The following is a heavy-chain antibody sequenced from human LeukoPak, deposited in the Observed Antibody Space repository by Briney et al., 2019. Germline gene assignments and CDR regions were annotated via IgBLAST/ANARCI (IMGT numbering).Heavy chain of an antibody. CDR3: ANLKPPAPDGLDI. D-gene: IGHD1-14*01. V-gene: IGHV3-48*01. CDR1: GFTVSSNY. J-gene: IGHJ3*02. CDR2: ISSSGSTI. Sequence: GGSLRLSCAASGFTVSSNYMSWVRQAPGKGLEWVSYISSSGSTIYYADSVKGRFTISRDNAKNSLWLQMDSLRAEDTAVYYCANLKPPAPDGLDIWGQGTLITVSS.